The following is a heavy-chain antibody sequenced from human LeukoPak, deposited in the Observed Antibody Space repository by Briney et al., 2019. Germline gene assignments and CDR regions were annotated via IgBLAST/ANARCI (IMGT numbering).Heavy chain of an antibody. CDR1: GFTFDDYG. CDR2: INWNGGRT. Sequence: GGSLRLSCAASGFTFDDYGMSWVRQAPGKGLEWVSGINWNGGRTGYVDSVKGRFTISRDNAKNSLYLQMNSLRAEDTALYYCARAARSSDQSDYWGQGTLVTVSS. J-gene: IGHJ4*02. D-gene: IGHD6-19*01. V-gene: IGHV3-20*04. CDR3: ARAARSSDQSDY.